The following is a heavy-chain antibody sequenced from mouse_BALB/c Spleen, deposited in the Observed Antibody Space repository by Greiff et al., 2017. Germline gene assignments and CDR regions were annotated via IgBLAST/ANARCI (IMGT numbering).Heavy chain of an antibody. CDR1: GYSFTGYN. Sequence: EVQLQQSGPELEKPGASVKISCKASGYSFTGYNMNWVKQSNGKSLEWIGNIYPYNGGTGYNQKFKSKATLTVDNSSSTAYMELRSLTSEDSAVYYCARRAYDGSPFYAMDDWGQGTSVTVSS. V-gene: IGHV1S29*02. CDR2: IYPYNGGT. D-gene: IGHD2-3*01. J-gene: IGHJ4*01. CDR3: ARRAYDGSPFYAMDD.